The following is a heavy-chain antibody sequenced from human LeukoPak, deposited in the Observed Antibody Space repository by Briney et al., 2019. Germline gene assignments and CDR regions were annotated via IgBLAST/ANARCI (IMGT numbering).Heavy chain of an antibody. CDR3: ARDRPGYCSSTSCPRSMDV. CDR1: GVSISSSNSY. J-gene: IGHJ6*03. Sequence: SETLSLTCTVSGVSISSSNSYWGWIRQPPGNGLEWIGSIYYSGNTYYNASLKSRVTISVDTAKNQFSLKLTSVTAADTAVYYCARDRPGYCSSTSCPRSMDVWGKGTTVTISS. D-gene: IGHD2-2*01. CDR2: IYYSGNT. V-gene: IGHV4-39*02.